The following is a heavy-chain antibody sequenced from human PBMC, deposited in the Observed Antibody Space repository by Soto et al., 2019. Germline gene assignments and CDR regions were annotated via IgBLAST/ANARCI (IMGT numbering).Heavy chain of an antibody. CDR3: ARDGSFCSGGSCYFWVFDY. D-gene: IGHD2-15*01. CDR2: IYSGGST. CDR1: GFTVSSNY. V-gene: IGHV3-66*01. J-gene: IGHJ4*02. Sequence: EVQLVESGGGLVQPGGSLRLSCAASGFTVSSNYMSWVRQAPGKGLEWVSVIYSGGSTYYADSVKGRFTISRDNSKNTLYLQMNSLRAEDTAAYYCARDGSFCSGGSCYFWVFDYWGQGTLVTVSS.